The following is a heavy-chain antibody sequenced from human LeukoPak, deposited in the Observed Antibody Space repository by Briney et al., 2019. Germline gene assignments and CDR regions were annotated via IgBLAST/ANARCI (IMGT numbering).Heavy chain of an antibody. V-gene: IGHV4-4*02. CDR2: IRHSGST. D-gene: IGHD1-14*01. J-gene: IGHJ4*02. Sequence: SGTLSLTCAVSGDSTSDSDWWTWVRQPPGKGLEWIGEIRHSGSTNYSPSLKSRVTISIDKSKNQLSLKLSSVTAADTANYFCARAGIPWNPADCWGQGTLVIVSS. CDR3: ARAGIPWNPADC. CDR1: GDSTSDSDW.